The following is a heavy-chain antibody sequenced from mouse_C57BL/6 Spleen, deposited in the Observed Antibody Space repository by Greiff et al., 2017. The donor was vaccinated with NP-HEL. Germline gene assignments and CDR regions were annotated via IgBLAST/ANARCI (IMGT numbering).Heavy chain of an antibody. Sequence: EVKLVESGGGLVQPGGSLSLSCAASGFTFTDYYMSWVRPPPGKALEWLGFIRNKANGYTTEYSASVKGRFTISRDNSQSILYLQMNALRAEDSATYYCARSPGRAMDYWGQGTSVTVSS. V-gene: IGHV7-3*01. CDR3: ARSPGRAMDY. CDR2: IRNKANGYTT. CDR1: GFTFTDYY. J-gene: IGHJ4*01.